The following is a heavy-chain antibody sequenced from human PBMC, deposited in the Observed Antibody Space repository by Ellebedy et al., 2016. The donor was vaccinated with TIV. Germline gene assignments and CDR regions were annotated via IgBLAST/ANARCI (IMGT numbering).Heavy chain of an antibody. J-gene: IGHJ4*02. CDR3: ARDQGYSSGYKDKDD. Sequence: SETLSLTCTVSGGSISSRGYYWGWIRQPPGKGLEWIGSLFDSGGTYYNPSLESRVTISVDRSKNQFSLKLSSVTAADTAVYYCARDQGYSSGYKDKDDWGQGTLVTVSS. D-gene: IGHD5-18*01. V-gene: IGHV4-39*07. CDR2: LFDSGGT. CDR1: GGSISSRGYY.